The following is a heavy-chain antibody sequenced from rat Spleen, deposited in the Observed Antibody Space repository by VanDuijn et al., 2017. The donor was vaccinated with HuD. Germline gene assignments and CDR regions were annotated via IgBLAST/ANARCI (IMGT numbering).Heavy chain of an antibody. J-gene: IGHJ2*01. CDR1: GFTFSYYD. V-gene: IGHV5S13*01. Sequence: EVQLVESGGGLVQPGRSLKLSCEASGFTFSYYDMAWVRQTPTKGLEWIATNNTNGGNTYYRDSVKGRFTISRDNANNIQYLQMDSLRSEDTATYYCTTDGGGYKDYFDFWGQGVMVTVSS. CDR2: NNTNGGNT. CDR3: TTDGGGYKDYFDF. D-gene: IGHD1-11*01.